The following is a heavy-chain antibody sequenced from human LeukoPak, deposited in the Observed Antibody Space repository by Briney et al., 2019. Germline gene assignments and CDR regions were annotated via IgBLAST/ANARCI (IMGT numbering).Heavy chain of an antibody. D-gene: IGHD4-17*01. V-gene: IGHV4-59*12. CDR3: ARDSDYGDYIPYFDY. CDR2: IYYSGST. J-gene: IGHJ4*02. CDR1: GGSISSYY. Sequence: PSETLSLTCTVSGGSISSYYWSWIRQPPGKGLEWIGYIYYSGSTNYNPSLKSRVTISVATSKKHFSLRLSSVTAADTAVYYCARDSDYGDYIPYFDYWGQGTLVTVSS.